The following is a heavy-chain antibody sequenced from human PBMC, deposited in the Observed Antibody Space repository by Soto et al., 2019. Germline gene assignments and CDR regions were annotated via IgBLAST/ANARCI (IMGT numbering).Heavy chain of an antibody. J-gene: IGHJ4*02. CDR1: GGSISSYY. V-gene: IGHV4-59*01. D-gene: IGHD3-3*01. Sequence: SETLSLTCAVSGGSISSYYWGWIRQPPGKGLEWIAYISYSGSTNYNPSLKSRVTISLDTSKNQFSLKLSSVTAADTAVYYRARENKAIFGVFTNFDYWAQGTLVTVSS. CDR3: ARENKAIFGVFTNFDY. CDR2: ISYSGST.